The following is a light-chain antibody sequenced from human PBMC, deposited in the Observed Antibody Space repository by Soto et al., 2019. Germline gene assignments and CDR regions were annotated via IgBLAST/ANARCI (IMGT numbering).Light chain of an antibody. V-gene: IGLV4-60*02. CDR3: ETWDTNVVV. J-gene: IGLJ2*01. Sequence: QSVLTQSSSASASPGSSVKLTCTLSSGHSTYIIAWHQQQPGKAPRYLMKLEGSGSYNKGSGIPDRFSGSSSGADRYLTISNLQFEDEADYYCETWDTNVVVFGGGTQLTVL. CDR2: LEGSGSY. CDR1: SGHSTYI.